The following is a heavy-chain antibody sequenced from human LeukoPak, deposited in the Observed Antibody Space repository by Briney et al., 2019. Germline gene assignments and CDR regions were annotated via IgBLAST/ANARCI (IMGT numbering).Heavy chain of an antibody. CDR3: AAEKQQLVGNFDY. Sequence: SETLSLTCTVSGGSISGYYWSWIRQPPGKGLEWIGFIHDSGNTYYNASLRSRVSISVDTSKNQLSLKLSSVTAADTAVYYCAAEKQQLVGNFDYWGQGTLVTVSS. CDR1: GGSISGYY. J-gene: IGHJ4*02. V-gene: IGHV4-59*01. CDR2: IHDSGNT. D-gene: IGHD6-13*01.